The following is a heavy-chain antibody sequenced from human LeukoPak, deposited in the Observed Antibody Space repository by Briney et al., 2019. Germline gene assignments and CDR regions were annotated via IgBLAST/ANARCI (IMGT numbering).Heavy chain of an antibody. J-gene: IGHJ4*02. D-gene: IGHD3-22*01. V-gene: IGHV1-2*02. CDR1: GYTFTGYY. CDR2: INPNSGGT. CDR3: ARDERYDSSGYPFDY. Sequence: ASVKVSCKASGYTFTGYYMHWVRQAPGQGLEWMGWINPNSGGTNYAQKFQGRVTMTRDTSISTAYMDLSRLRSDDTAVYYCARDERYDSSGYPFDYWGQGTLVTVSS.